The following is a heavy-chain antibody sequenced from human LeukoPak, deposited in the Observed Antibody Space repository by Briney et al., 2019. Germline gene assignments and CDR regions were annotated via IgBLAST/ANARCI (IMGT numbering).Heavy chain of an antibody. Sequence: PSGGSLRLSCAASRFTFITYGMNWVRQTPGKGLEWIAFISSSTSRAGSPIYYADSVKGRFTISRDDAKDSLYLQMHSLRAEDTALYFCARVIYHCSSTNCYWGPDDYWGQGTLVTVSS. J-gene: IGHJ4*02. V-gene: IGHV3-48*04. CDR1: RFTFITYG. CDR2: ISSSTSRAGSPI. CDR3: ARVIYHCSSTNCYWGPDDY. D-gene: IGHD2-2*01.